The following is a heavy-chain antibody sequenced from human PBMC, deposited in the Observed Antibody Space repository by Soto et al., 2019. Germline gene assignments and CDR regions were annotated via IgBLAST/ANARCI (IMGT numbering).Heavy chain of an antibody. J-gene: IGHJ1*01. CDR3: AKDRSDYYDSSGYIAEYFQH. CDR1: GFTFSSYA. Sequence: GGSLRLSCAASGFTFSSYAMSWVRQAPGKGLEWVSAISGSGGSTYYADSVKGRFTISRGNSKNTLYLQMNSLRAEDTAVYYCAKDRSDYYDSSGYIAEYFQHWGQGTLVTVSS. CDR2: ISGSGGST. D-gene: IGHD3-22*01. V-gene: IGHV3-23*01.